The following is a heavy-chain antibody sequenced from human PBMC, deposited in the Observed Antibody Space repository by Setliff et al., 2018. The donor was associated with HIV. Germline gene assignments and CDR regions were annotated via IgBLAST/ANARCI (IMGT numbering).Heavy chain of an antibody. Sequence: PSETLSLTCAFYGGPLSGHYWSWIRQPPGQGLEWIGETSHSGKTNYNPSLKSRVTISVDTSKNQFSLKLTSVTAADTAVYYCVTSSSWSSRLNFWGPGMLVTVSS. J-gene: IGHJ4*02. CDR1: GGPLSGHY. CDR3: VTSSSWSSRLNF. V-gene: IGHV4-34*01. D-gene: IGHD2-2*01. CDR2: TSHSGKT.